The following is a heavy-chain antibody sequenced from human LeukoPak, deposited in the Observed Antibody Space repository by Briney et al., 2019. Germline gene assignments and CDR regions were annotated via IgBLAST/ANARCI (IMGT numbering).Heavy chain of an antibody. V-gene: IGHV4-59*01. CDR2: IYYSGST. CDR3: ARASSGWGGYFDY. J-gene: IGHJ4*02. D-gene: IGHD6-19*01. Sequence: SETLSLTCTVSGGSISSYYWSWIRQPPGKGLEWIGYIYYSGSTNYNPSLKSRVTISVDTSKNRFSLKLSSVTAADTAVYYCARASSGWGGYFDYWGQGTLVTVSS. CDR1: GGSISSYY.